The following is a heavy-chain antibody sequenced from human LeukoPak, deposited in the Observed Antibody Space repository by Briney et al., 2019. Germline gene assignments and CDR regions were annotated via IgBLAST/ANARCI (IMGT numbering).Heavy chain of an antibody. CDR1: GFTFSTYD. Sequence: PGGSLRLSCAASGFTFSTYDMHWVRQAPGKGLEWVAFVRYDGTYKYYADSVTGRFTISRDNSKKPLFLQMNSLRLDDTAVYYCAKGRVIKESYDSSGYYYFDYWGQGALVTVSS. CDR3: AKGRVIKESYDSSGYYYFDY. V-gene: IGHV3-30*02. CDR2: VRYDGTYK. J-gene: IGHJ4*02. D-gene: IGHD3-22*01.